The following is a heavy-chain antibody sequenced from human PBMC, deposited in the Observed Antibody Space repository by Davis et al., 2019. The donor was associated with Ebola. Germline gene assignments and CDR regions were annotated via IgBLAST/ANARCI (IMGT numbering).Heavy chain of an antibody. D-gene: IGHD5-24*01. CDR2: INHSGST. J-gene: IGHJ6*02. CDR3: ARDGYNKSGMDV. Sequence: PSETLSLTCAVYGGSFSGYYWSWIRQPPGKGLEWIGEINHSGSTNYNPSLKSRVTISVDTSKNQFSLKLSSVTAADTAVYYCARDGYNKSGMDVWGQGTTVTVSS. V-gene: IGHV4-34*09. CDR1: GGSFSGYY.